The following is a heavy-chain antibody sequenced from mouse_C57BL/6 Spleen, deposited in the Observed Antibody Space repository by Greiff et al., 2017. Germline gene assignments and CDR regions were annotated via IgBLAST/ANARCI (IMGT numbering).Heavy chain of an antibody. V-gene: IGHV1-80*01. Sequence: QVQLQQSGAELVKPGASVKISCKASGYAFSSYWMNWVKQRPGKGLEWLGQIYPGDGDTNYNGKFKGKATLTADKSSSTAYMQLSSLTSEDSAVYFCARSNYGNYGVAYWGKGTLVTVSA. D-gene: IGHD2-1*01. CDR2: IYPGDGDT. CDR3: ARSNYGNYGVAY. CDR1: GYAFSSYW. J-gene: IGHJ3*01.